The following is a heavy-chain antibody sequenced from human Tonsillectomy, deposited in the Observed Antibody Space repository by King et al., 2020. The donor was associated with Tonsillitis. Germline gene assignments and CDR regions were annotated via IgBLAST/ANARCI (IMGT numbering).Heavy chain of an antibody. CDR3: ARTHSSGWYYFDY. CDR1: GDSISSINW. Sequence: QLQESGPGLVKPSGTLSLTCAVSGDSISSINWWNWVRQPPGKGLEWIGEIYHSGSTNYNPSLKSRVTISVDKSKNQFSLKLSSVTAADTAVYYCARTHSSGWYYFDYWGQGTLVTVSS. J-gene: IGHJ4*02. D-gene: IGHD6-19*01. V-gene: IGHV4-4*02. CDR2: IYHSGST.